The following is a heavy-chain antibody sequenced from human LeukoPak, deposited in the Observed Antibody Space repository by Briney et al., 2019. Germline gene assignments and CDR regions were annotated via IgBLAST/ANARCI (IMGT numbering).Heavy chain of an antibody. D-gene: IGHD3-10*01. V-gene: IGHV4-59*01. CDR3: ARDRPGFSGYYYGMDV. CDR1: GFSISSYY. CDR2: IYYSGST. Sequence: PSETLSLTCTVSGFSISSYYWSWIRQPPGKGLEWIGYIYYSGSTNYNPSLKSRVTISVDTSKNQFSLKLSSVTAADTAVYYCARDRPGFSGYYYGMDVWGKGTTVTVSS. J-gene: IGHJ6*04.